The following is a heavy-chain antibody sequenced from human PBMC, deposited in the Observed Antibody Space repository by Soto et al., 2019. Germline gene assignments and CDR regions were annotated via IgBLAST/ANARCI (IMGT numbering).Heavy chain of an antibody. J-gene: IGHJ4*02. CDR1: GGSVNSDNFY. CDR3: AREFSNSPEAFDS. D-gene: IGHD6-6*01. Sequence: QVHLQESGPGQVKPSETLSLICTVSGGSVNSDNFYWSWIRQPPGRGLEWIGYIYYTGSTNYNPSLTSRVTISIDTSRNQFSLKLSSVSAAETAVYYCAREFSNSPEAFDSWGQGSLVTVSS. V-gene: IGHV4-61*01. CDR2: IYYTGST.